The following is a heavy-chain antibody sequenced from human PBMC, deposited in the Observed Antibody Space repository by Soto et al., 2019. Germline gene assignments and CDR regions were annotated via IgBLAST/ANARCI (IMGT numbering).Heavy chain of an antibody. J-gene: IGHJ4*02. CDR2: ISSSGSTI. D-gene: IGHD3-3*01. Sequence: EVQLVESGGGLVQPGGSLRLSCAASGFTFSSYSMNWVRQAPGKGLEWVSYISSSGSTIYYADSVRGRFTISRDNAKNSLYLQMNRLRDEDTAVYYCARAGYRSVDYSGQGTLVTVSS. CDR3: ARAGYRSVDY. CDR1: GFTFSSYS. V-gene: IGHV3-48*02.